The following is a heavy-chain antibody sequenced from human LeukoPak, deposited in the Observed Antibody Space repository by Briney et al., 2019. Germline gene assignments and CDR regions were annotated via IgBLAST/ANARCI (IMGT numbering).Heavy chain of an antibody. V-gene: IGHV3-23*01. CDR1: GFTFSSYA. D-gene: IGHD4-17*01. Sequence: PGGSLRLSCAASGFTFSSYAMSWVRQAPGKGLEWVSAVSGSGGSTYYADSVKGRFTISTDNSKNTLYLQMNSLRAEDTAVYYCAQDLGEARPTVTPRTPSCFDYWGQGTLVTVSS. CDR2: VSGSGGST. J-gene: IGHJ4*02. CDR3: AQDLGEARPTVTPRTPSCFDY.